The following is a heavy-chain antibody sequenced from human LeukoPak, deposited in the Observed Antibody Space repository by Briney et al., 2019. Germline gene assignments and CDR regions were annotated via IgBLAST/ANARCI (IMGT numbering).Heavy chain of an antibody. V-gene: IGHV3-30*04. CDR3: ASDSEGIDY. Sequence: PGGSLRLSCAASGFTFSGYAMHWVRQAPGKGLEWVAIISYDGNKKYYADSVKGRFTISRVNSKNTVYLQMNSLRAEDTAVYYCASDSEGIDYWGQGTLVTVSS. CDR1: GFTFSGYA. J-gene: IGHJ4*02. CDR2: ISYDGNKK. D-gene: IGHD3-10*01.